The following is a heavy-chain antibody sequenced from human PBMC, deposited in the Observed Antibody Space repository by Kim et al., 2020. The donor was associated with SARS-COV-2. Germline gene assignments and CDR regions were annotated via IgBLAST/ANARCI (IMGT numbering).Heavy chain of an antibody. J-gene: IGHJ4*02. V-gene: IGHV4-39*01. CDR2: IYYSGST. D-gene: IGHD3-3*01. CDR3: ANIRFLEPILLDY. Sequence: SETLSLTCTVSGGSISSGTYYWGWIRQPPGKGLEWIGSIYYSGSTNYNPSLRSRVTISVDTSKNQFSLKLTSVTAADTAVYYCANIRFLEPILLDYWGQG. CDR1: GGSISSGTYY.